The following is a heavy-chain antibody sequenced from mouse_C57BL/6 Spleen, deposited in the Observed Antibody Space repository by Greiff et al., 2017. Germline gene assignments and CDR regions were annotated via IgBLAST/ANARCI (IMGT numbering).Heavy chain of an antibody. Sequence: EVQRVESGPELVKPGASVTISCKASGYSFTDYNMNWVKQSNGKSLEWIGVINPNYGTTSYNQKFKGKATLTVDQSSSTAYMQLNSLTSEDAAVYYCARGSYYGSPYYYARDYWGQGTSVTVSS. J-gene: IGHJ4*01. CDR2: INPNYGTT. D-gene: IGHD1-1*01. V-gene: IGHV1-39*01. CDR3: ARGSYYGSPYYYARDY. CDR1: GYSFTDYN.